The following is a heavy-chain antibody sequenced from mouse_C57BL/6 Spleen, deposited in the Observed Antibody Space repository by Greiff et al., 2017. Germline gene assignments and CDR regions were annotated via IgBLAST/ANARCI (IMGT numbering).Heavy chain of an antibody. J-gene: IGHJ4*01. Sequence: QVQLQQSGPELVKPGASVKISCKASGYAFSSSWMNWVKQRPGKGLEWIGRIYPGDGDTNYNGKFKGKATLTADKSSSTAYMQLSSLTSEDSAVYFGARWASLYAMDYWGQGTSVTVSS. CDR1: GYAFSSSW. D-gene: IGHD6-1*01. V-gene: IGHV1-82*01. CDR2: IYPGDGDT. CDR3: ARWASLYAMDY.